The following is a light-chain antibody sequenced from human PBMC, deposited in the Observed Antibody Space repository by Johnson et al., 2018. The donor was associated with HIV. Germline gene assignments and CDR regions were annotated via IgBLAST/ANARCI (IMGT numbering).Light chain of an antibody. CDR2: DNN. CDR3: GTWDSSLSAYV. J-gene: IGLJ1*01. CDR1: SPNIGNNY. V-gene: IGLV1-51*01. Sequence: QSVLTQPPSVSAAPGQKVTISCSGSSPNIGNNYVSWYQQVPGAATKLLIYDNNKRPSGIPDRFSGSKSGTSDTLGITGLQTGDEADYYCGTWDSSLSAYVFGTETKVTVL.